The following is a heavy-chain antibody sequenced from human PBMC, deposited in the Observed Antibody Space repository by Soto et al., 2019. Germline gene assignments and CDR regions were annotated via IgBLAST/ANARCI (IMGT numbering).Heavy chain of an antibody. D-gene: IGHD3-22*01. CDR3: ARPIAPHYYDSSVYYYYGMDV. V-gene: IGHV3-33*01. J-gene: IGHJ6*02. CDR2: IWYDGSNK. Sequence: QVQLVESGGGVVQPGRSLRLSCAASGFTFSSYGMHWVRQAPGKGLEWVAVIWYDGSNKYYADSVKGRFTISRDNSKNTLYLQMNSLRAEDTAVYYCARPIAPHYYDSSVYYYYGMDVWGQGTTVTVSS. CDR1: GFTFSSYG.